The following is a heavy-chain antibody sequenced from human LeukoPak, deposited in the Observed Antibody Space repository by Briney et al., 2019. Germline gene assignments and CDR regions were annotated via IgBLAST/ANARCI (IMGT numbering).Heavy chain of an antibody. CDR2: ISSSSSYI. Sequence: GGSLRLSCAASGFTFSSYSMNWVRQAPGKGLEWVSSISSSSSYIYYADSVKGRFTISRDDAKNSLYLQMNSLRAEDTAVYYCARDWSGSGSYWGQGTLVTVSS. CDR1: GFTFSSYS. CDR3: ARDWSGSGSY. V-gene: IGHV3-21*01. J-gene: IGHJ4*02. D-gene: IGHD3-10*01.